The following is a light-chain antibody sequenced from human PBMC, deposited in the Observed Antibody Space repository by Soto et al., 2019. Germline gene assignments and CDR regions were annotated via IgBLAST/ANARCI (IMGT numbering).Light chain of an antibody. J-gene: IGLJ2*01. V-gene: IGLV1-40*01. CDR3: QSYESSRSRV. CDR2: GNS. CDR1: SSNIGAGYD. Sequence: QSVLTQPPSVSGAPGQRVTISCTGSSSNIGAGYDVHWYQQLPGTAPKLLIYGNSNRPSGVPDRFSGSKSGTSASLAITGLQAGDEADYYGQSYESSRSRVFGGGPKLTVL.